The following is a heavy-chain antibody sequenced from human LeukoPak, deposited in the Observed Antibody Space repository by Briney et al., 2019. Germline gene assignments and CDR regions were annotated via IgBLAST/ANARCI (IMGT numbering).Heavy chain of an antibody. Sequence: GGSLRLSCAASGFTLSSNYMSWVRQAPGKGLEWVSVIYSGGSTYYADSVKGRFTISRDNSKNTLYLQMNSLRAEDTAVYYCILNIGVYWGQGTLVTVSS. CDR2: IYSGGST. CDR3: ILNIGVY. CDR1: GFTLSSNY. D-gene: IGHD3-10*01. J-gene: IGHJ4*02. V-gene: IGHV3-66*01.